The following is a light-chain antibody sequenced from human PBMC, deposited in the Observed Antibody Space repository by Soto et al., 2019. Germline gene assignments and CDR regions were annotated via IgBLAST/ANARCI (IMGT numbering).Light chain of an antibody. CDR3: MQGTPWPPGT. CDR2: KVS. CDR1: QSLIYSDGNTY. Sequence: DVVMTQSPLSLPVTLGQPASISCRSSQSLIYSDGNTYLSWFQQRPGQSPRRLIYKVSNRDSGVPDRFSGSGSGTDFTLKISRVEAEDVGVYYCMQGTPWPPGTFGQGTRVEIK. V-gene: IGKV2-30*01. J-gene: IGKJ1*01.